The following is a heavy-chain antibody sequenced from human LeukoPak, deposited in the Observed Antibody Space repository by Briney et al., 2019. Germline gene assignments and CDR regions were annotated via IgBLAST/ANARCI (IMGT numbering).Heavy chain of an antibody. D-gene: IGHD4-17*01. CDR1: GGSISSGGYY. V-gene: IGHV4-31*03. CDR3: ARDPGAVTTPSNWFDP. CDR2: IYYSGST. J-gene: IGHJ5*02. Sequence: NPSQTLSLTCTVSGGSISSGGYYWSWIRQHPGKGLEWIGYIYYSGSTYYNPSLKSRVTISVDTSKNQFSLRLSSVTAADTAVYYCARDPGAVTTPSNWFDPWGQGTLVTVSS.